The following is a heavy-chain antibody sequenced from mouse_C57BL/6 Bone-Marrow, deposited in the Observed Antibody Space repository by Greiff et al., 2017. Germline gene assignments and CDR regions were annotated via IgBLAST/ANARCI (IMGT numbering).Heavy chain of an antibody. D-gene: IGHD2-3*01. CDR2: ISYDGSN. Sequence: VQLQHSGPGLVKPSQSLSLTCSVTGYSITSGYYWNWIRQFPGNKLEWMGYISYDGSNNYNPSLKNRISITRDTSKNQFFLKLNSVTTEDTATYYCAREDGYYVWFAYWGQGTLVTVSA. CDR3: AREDGYYVWFAY. CDR1: GYSITSGYY. J-gene: IGHJ3*01. V-gene: IGHV3-6*01.